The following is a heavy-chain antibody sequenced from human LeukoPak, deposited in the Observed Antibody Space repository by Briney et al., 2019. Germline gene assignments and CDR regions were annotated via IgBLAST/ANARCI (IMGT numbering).Heavy chain of an antibody. CDR3: ASGGPGSWFGELPHYYYYGMDV. CDR1: GFTFSTST. D-gene: IGHD3-10*01. CDR2: ISGDSSHI. V-gene: IGHV3-21*01. J-gene: IGHJ6*02. Sequence: GGSLRLSCAASGFTFSTSTMEWVRQAPGKGLEWVSSISGDSSHIYYADSVKGRFTISRDNAKNSLYLQMNSLRAEDTAVYYCASGGPGSWFGELPHYYYYGMDVWGQGTTVTVSS.